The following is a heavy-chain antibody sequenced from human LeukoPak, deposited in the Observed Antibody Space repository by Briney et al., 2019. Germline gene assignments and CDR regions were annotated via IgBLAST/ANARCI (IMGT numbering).Heavy chain of an antibody. CDR2: INHSGST. CDR1: GGSFSGYY. J-gene: IGHJ4*02. D-gene: IGHD6-13*01. V-gene: IGHV4-34*01. CDR3: AGSSYSGSWAIDY. Sequence: SETLSLTCAVYGGSFSGYYWSWIRQPSGKGLEWIGEINHSGSTNYNPSLKSRVTISVDTSKNQFSLKLSSVTAADTAVYYCAGSSYSGSWAIDYWGQGTLVTVSS.